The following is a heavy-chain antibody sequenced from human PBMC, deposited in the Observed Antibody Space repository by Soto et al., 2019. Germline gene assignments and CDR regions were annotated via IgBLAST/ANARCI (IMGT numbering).Heavy chain of an antibody. CDR3: ARGRIAVAGTRFHYYYYGMDV. CDR2: INHSGST. Sequence: QVQLQQWGAGLLKPSETLSLTCAVYGGSFSGYYWSWIRQPPGKGLEWIGEINHSGSTNYNPSLKSRVTISVDTSKNQFSLKLSSVTAADTAVYYCARGRIAVAGTRFHYYYYGMDVWGQGTTVTVSS. J-gene: IGHJ6*02. V-gene: IGHV4-34*01. D-gene: IGHD6-19*01. CDR1: GGSFSGYY.